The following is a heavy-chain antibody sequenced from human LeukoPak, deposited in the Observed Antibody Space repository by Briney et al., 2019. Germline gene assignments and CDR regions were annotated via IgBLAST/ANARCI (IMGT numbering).Heavy chain of an antibody. V-gene: IGHV4-39*07. J-gene: IGHJ5*02. CDR1: GGSVSSGSYY. Sequence: SETLSLTCTVSGGSVSSGSYYWSWVRQPPGKGLEWIGEIYHSGSTNYNPSLKSRVTISVDKSKNQFSLKLSSVTAADTAVYYCARDYGYCSGGSCYSSWGQGTLVTVSS. D-gene: IGHD2-15*01. CDR2: IYHSGST. CDR3: ARDYGYCSGGSCYSS.